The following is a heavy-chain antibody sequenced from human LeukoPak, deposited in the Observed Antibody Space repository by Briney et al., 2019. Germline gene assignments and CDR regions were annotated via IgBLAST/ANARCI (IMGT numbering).Heavy chain of an antibody. Sequence: GGSPRLSCVASGFTFSDYAMNWVRQAPGKGLEWVSHISGGGGDTYYADSLKGRSTVSRDNSRKTLYLQINSLRAGDTAVYYCAKDAFPYNGVYDAFDIWGQGTVVTVSS. CDR1: GFTFSDYA. CDR3: AKDAFPYNGVYDAFDI. J-gene: IGHJ3*02. V-gene: IGHV3-23*01. CDR2: ISGGGGDT. D-gene: IGHD3-10*01.